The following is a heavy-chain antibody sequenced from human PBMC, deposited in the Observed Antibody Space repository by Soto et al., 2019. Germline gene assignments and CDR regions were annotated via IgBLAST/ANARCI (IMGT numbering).Heavy chain of an antibody. CDR2: ISGSGGST. V-gene: IGHV3-23*01. Sequence: EVQLLESGGGLVQPGGSLRLSCAASGFTFSSYAMSWVRQAPGKGLEWVSAISGSGGSTYYADSVKGRFTISRDNSKNPLYLQMSGLGAEDTAVDYCAKVHGTCSSTSCYRVGIAYWGQGTLVTVS. CDR3: AKVHGTCSSTSCYRVGIAY. CDR1: GFTFSSYA. D-gene: IGHD2-2*01. J-gene: IGHJ4*02.